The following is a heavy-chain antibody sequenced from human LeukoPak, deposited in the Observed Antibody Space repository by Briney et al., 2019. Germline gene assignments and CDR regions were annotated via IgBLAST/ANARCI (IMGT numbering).Heavy chain of an antibody. Sequence: GASVKVSCKAPGHTLRTYGISWVRQAPGQGLEWMGWISANNGNTNYAQKFQDRVTISADESTSTAYMELSSLRSEDTAVYYCARGASTIFGVPHYMDVWGKGTTVTVSS. D-gene: IGHD3-3*01. J-gene: IGHJ6*03. V-gene: IGHV1-18*01. CDR2: ISANNGNT. CDR3: ARGASTIFGVPHYMDV. CDR1: GHTLRTYG.